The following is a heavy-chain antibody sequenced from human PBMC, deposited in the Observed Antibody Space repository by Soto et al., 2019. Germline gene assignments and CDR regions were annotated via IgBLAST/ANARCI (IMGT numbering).Heavy chain of an antibody. CDR3: TRLFYDSRLNYVYFDL. Sequence: QVHLQESGPGLVKPSGTLSLTCVVSGGSISGRNWWSGVRQAPGKGPAWIGEIFHSGETTYSPSLGSRVTISVDKSNYQFSLNVNSVTAADTAFYYCTRLFYDSRLNYVYFDLWGQGALGTVS. D-gene: IGHD3-16*01. J-gene: IGHJ4*02. CDR2: IFHSGET. CDR1: GGSISGRNW. V-gene: IGHV4-4*02.